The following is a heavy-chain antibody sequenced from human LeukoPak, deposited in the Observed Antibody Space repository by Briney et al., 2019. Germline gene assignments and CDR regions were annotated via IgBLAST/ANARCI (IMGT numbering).Heavy chain of an antibody. CDR2: INPNSGGT. CDR3: ARVSDNGSENFDQ. J-gene: IGHJ4*02. Sequence: ASVKVCCKASGYTFTGYYIHWVRQAPGQGLEWVGWINPNSGGTDYAQKFQGRLTMTRDTSISTAYMELSSLRSDDTAVYYCARVSDNGSENFDQWGQGTLVTLSS. D-gene: IGHD3-10*01. CDR1: GYTFTGYY. V-gene: IGHV1-2*02.